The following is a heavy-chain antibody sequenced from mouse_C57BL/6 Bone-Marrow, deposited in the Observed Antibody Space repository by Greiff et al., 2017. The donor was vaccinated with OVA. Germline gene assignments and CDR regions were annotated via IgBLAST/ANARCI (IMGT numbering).Heavy chain of an antibody. V-gene: IGHV1-15*01. CDR2: IDPETGGT. J-gene: IGHJ2*01. CDR1: GYTFTDYE. Sequence: QVHVKQSGAELVRPGASVTLSCKASGYTFTDYEMHWVKQTPVHGLEWIGAIDPETGGTAYNQKFKGKAILTADKSSSTAYMELRSLTSEDSAAYYCTRECRLRSRDYWGQGTTLTVSS. CDR3: TRECRLRSRDY.